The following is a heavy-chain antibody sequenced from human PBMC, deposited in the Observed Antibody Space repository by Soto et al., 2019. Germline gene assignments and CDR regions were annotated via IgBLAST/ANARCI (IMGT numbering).Heavy chain of an antibody. Sequence: GGSLRLSCAASGFTFSSYAMSWVRQAPGKGLEWVPAISDSGGSTYYADSMKGRFTISRDNSKNTLYLQMNSLRAEDTAIYYCAKDLTSTSRTPELWGQGTLVTVSS. CDR1: GFTFSSYA. CDR3: AKDLTSTSRTPEL. J-gene: IGHJ4*02. V-gene: IGHV3-23*01. D-gene: IGHD2-2*01. CDR2: ISDSGGST.